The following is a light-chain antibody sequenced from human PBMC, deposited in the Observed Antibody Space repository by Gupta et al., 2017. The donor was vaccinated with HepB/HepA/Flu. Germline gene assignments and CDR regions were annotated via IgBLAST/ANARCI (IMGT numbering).Light chain of an antibody. V-gene: IGKV4-1*01. CDR2: WAS. J-gene: IGKJ4*01. CDR1: QSVFYSYNSKNY. Sequence: DIVMTKSPESLAVSSVEEGIIKSKSSQSVFYSYNSKNYLTWYQQKPGQPPKVLIYWASTRESGVPDRFSGSGSETDFTLTISSLQAEDFAVYYCQQNYSTPLTFGRGTKVEIK. CDR3: QQNYSTPLT.